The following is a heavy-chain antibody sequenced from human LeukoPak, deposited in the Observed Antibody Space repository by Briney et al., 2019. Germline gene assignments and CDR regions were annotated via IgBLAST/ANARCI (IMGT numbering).Heavy chain of an antibody. CDR3: ARIEWEGPHPTLNY. CDR2: ISGSSNTI. Sequence: GGSLRLSCAASGFTFSSYSMNWVRQAPGKGLEWVSYISGSSNTIYYADSVKGRFTLSRDNAKNSLYLQMNSPRAEDTAVYFCARIEWEGPHPTLNYWGQGTLVTVSS. J-gene: IGHJ4*02. D-gene: IGHD1-26*01. V-gene: IGHV3-48*04. CDR1: GFTFSSYS.